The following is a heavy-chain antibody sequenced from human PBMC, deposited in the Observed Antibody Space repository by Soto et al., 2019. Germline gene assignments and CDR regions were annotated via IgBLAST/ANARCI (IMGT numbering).Heavy chain of an antibody. V-gene: IGHV1-8*01. D-gene: IGHD5-12*01. CDR1: RYTFTSYD. Sequence: GASVKVSCKASRYTFTSYDINWVRQAPGQGLEWMGWMNPNSGNTVYSQKFLGRVTMTRINSINTAYMELSSLTSDDTAVYYCVRGFSGYDPGFYGLDVWGQGTTVTVSS. CDR3: VRGFSGYDPGFYGLDV. CDR2: MNPNSGNT. J-gene: IGHJ6*02.